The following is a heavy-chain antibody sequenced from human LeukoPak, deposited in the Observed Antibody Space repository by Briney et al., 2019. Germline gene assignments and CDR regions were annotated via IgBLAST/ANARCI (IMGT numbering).Heavy chain of an antibody. CDR3: ARAGCSSTSCYGYFDY. CDR1: GYTFTGYY. V-gene: IGHV1-2*02. D-gene: IGHD2-2*01. Sequence: ASVKVSCKASGYTFTGYYMLWVRQAPGQGLEWMGWINPNSGGTNYAQKFQGRVTMTRDTSISTAYMELSRLRSDDTAVYYCARAGCSSTSCYGYFDYWGQGTLVTVSS. J-gene: IGHJ4*02. CDR2: INPNSGGT.